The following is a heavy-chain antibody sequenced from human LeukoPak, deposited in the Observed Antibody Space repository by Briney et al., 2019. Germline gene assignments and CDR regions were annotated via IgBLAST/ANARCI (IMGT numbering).Heavy chain of an antibody. CDR1: GYTFTSYD. D-gene: IGHD3-22*01. CDR2: MNPNSGNT. CDR3: ARGRNYYDSSGYPTYYFDY. Sequence: ASVTVSCKASGYTFTSYDINWVRQATGQGLEWMGWMNPNSGNTVYAQKFQGRVTMTRNTSISTAYMELSSLRSEDTAVYYCARGRNYYDSSGYPTYYFDYWGQGTLVTVSS. J-gene: IGHJ4*02. V-gene: IGHV1-8*01.